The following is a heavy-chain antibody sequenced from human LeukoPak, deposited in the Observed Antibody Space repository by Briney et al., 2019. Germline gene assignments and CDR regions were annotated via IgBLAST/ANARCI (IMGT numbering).Heavy chain of an antibody. CDR3: ARAKKWELYTKEY. CDR2: INAGNGST. J-gene: IGHJ4*02. D-gene: IGHD1-26*01. CDR1: GYTFTSYA. Sequence: ASVKVSCKASGYTFTSYAMHWVRQAPGQRLEWMGWINAGNGSTKYSQKFQGRVTITRDTSASTAYMELSSLRSEDTAVYYCARAKKWELYTKEYWGQGTLVTVSS. V-gene: IGHV1-3*01.